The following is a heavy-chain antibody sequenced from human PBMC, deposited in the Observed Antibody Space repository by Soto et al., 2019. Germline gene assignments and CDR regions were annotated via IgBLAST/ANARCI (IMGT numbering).Heavy chain of an antibody. J-gene: IGHJ4*02. CDR1: GGSISSGDYY. CDR3: ARGLLSSGFLEWLPEYYFDY. D-gene: IGHD3-3*01. Sequence: SETLSLTCTVSGGSISSGDYYWSWIRQPPGKGLEWIGYIYYSGSTYYNPSLKSRVTISVDTSKNQFSLKLSSVTAADTAVYYCARGLLSSGFLEWLPEYYFDYWGQGTLVTVSS. CDR2: IYYSGST. V-gene: IGHV4-30-4*01.